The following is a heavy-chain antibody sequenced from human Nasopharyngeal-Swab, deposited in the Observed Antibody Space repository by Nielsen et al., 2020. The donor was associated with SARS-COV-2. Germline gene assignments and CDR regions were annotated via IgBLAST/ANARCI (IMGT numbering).Heavy chain of an antibody. CDR2: INHSGST. Sequence: SETLSLTCAVYGGSFSGYYWSWIRQPPGKGLEWIGEINHSGSTNYSPSLKSRIAISVDTSKNHFSLRLSSVTAADTAVYYCARGRPITMVRGGKYYYAMDVWGQGTTVTVSS. J-gene: IGHJ6*02. D-gene: IGHD3-10*01. V-gene: IGHV4-34*01. CDR1: GGSFSGYY. CDR3: ARGRPITMVRGGKYYYAMDV.